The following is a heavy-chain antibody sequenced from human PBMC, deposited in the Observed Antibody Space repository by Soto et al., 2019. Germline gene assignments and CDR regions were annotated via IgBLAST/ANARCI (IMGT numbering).Heavy chain of an antibody. CDR2: IYSSGST. Sequence: QVQLQESGPGVVKPSQTLSLTCIVSGVSISSGDDYRSWIRQPPGKGLEWIGYIYSSGSTYCNPSLRSRATISADTSKNQFSLELTSVTAADTAVYYCARGGGYDYWGQGALVTVSS. J-gene: IGHJ4*02. CDR3: ARGGGYDY. D-gene: IGHD3-22*01. V-gene: IGHV4-30-4*01. CDR1: GVSISSGDDY.